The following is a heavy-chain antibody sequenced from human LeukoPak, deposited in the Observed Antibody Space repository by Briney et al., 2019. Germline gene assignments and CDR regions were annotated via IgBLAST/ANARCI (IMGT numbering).Heavy chain of an antibody. D-gene: IGHD2-2*01. CDR3: ARMARYCSSTSCPYFDY. CDR2: TYYRSKWYN. Sequence: SQTLSLTCAISGDSVSSNSAAWNWIRQSPSRGLEWLGRTYYRSKWYNDYAVSVKSRITINPDTSKNQFSLQLNSVTPEDTAVYYCARMARYCSSTSCPYFDYWGQGTLVTVFS. CDR1: GDSVSSNSAA. V-gene: IGHV6-1*01. J-gene: IGHJ4*02.